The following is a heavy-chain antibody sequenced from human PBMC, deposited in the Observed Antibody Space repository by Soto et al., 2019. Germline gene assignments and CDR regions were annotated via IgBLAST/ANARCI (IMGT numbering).Heavy chain of an antibody. D-gene: IGHD6-6*01. V-gene: IGHV1-18*01. CDR3: ASVSREYSSIDYYYGMDV. CDR1: GYTFTSYG. Sequence: ASVKVSCKASGYTFTSYGISWVRQAPGQGLEWMGWISAYNGNTNYAQKLQGRVTMTTDTSTSTAYMELRSLRSDDTAVYYCASVSREYSSIDYYYGMDVWGQGTTVTVSS. CDR2: ISAYNGNT. J-gene: IGHJ6*02.